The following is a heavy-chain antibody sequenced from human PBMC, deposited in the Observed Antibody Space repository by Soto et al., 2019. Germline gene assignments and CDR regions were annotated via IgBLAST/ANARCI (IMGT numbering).Heavy chain of an antibody. V-gene: IGHV1-24*01. D-gene: IGHD6-13*01. Sequence: GASVKVSCKVSGYTLTELSMHWVRQAPGKGLEWMGGFDPEDGERIYAQKFQGRVTMTEDTSTDTAYMELSSLRTEDTAVYYCAKEGRGSSWGGYYHFYYGLDVWGQGTTVTVSS. CDR2: FDPEDGER. J-gene: IGHJ6*02. CDR1: GYTLTELS. CDR3: AKEGRGSSWGGYYHFYYGLDV.